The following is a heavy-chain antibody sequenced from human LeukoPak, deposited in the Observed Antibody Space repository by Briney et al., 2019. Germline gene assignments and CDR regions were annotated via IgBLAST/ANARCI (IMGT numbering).Heavy chain of an antibody. J-gene: IGHJ6*03. CDR2: IYTSGST. Sequence: SETLSLTCTVSSGSISSSNYYWSWIRQPAGKGLEWIGRIYTSGSTNYNPSLKSRVTMSVDTSKNQFSLKLSSVTAADTAVYYCARDLRYYDSYGYYYYYMDVWGKGTTVTISS. CDR1: SGSISSSNYY. V-gene: IGHV4-61*02. D-gene: IGHD3-22*01. CDR3: ARDLRYYDSYGYYYYYMDV.